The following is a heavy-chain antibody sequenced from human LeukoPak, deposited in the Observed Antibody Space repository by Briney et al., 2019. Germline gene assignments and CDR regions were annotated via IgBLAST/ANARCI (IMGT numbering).Heavy chain of an antibody. V-gene: IGHV1-69*05. D-gene: IGHD4-17*01. CDR1: GGTFSSYA. CDR2: IIPIFGTA. CDR3: AVPEGTTVTGY. J-gene: IGHJ4*02. Sequence: SVKVSCKASGGTFSSYAISWVRQAPGQGLEWMGRIIPIFGTANYAQKFQGRVTITTDESTSTAYMELSSLRSEDTAVHYCAVPEGTTVTGYWGQGTLVTVSS.